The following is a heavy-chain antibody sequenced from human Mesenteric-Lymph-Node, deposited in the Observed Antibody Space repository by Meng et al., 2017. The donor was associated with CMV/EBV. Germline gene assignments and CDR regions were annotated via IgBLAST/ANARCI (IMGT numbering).Heavy chain of an antibody. V-gene: IGHV3-48*04. D-gene: IGHD3-22*01. CDR1: GFTFSSYS. Sequence: GGSLRLSCAGSGFTFSSYSMNWVRQAPGKGLEWVSYISGTSRSANHADSVKGRFTISRDNAKNSLYLQRSSLGAEDTAVHYCARLIYDSSGFYSRFDYWGQGTLVTVSS. CDR2: ISGTSRSA. J-gene: IGHJ4*02. CDR3: ARLIYDSSGFYSRFDY.